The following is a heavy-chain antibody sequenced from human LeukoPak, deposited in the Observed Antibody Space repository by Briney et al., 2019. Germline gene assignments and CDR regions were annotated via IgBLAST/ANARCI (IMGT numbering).Heavy chain of an antibody. V-gene: IGHV3-23*01. CDR3: AKDAVDSYFDY. Sequence: GGSLRLSCTASGFTFSDAWMSWVRQAPGKGLEWVSAISGSGDRTYYADSVKGRFTISRDNSKNTLYLQMNSLRAEDTAVYYCAKDAVDSYFDYWGQGTLVTVSS. J-gene: IGHJ4*02. CDR1: GFTFSDAW. CDR2: ISGSGDRT.